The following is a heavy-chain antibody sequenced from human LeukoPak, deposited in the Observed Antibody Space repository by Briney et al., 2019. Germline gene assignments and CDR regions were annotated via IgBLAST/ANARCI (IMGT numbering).Heavy chain of an antibody. J-gene: IGHJ4*02. V-gene: IGHV3-64*01. CDR3: AIVALNGDFDY. CDR1: GFTFRSYA. D-gene: IGHD7-27*01. Sequence: GGSLRLSCAASGFTFRSYAMHWVRQAPGKGLEYVSAISSNGGSTYYANSVKGRFTISRDSSKNTLYLQMGSLRGEDMAVYYCAIVALNGDFDYWGQGTLVTVSS. CDR2: ISSNGGST.